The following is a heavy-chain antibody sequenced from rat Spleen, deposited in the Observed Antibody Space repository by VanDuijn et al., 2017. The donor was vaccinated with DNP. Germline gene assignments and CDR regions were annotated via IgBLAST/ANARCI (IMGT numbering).Heavy chain of an antibody. CDR3: ARSPETSYIYFPWAY. CDR2: INYSGGT. J-gene: IGHJ3*01. D-gene: IGHD1-2*01. V-gene: IGHV3-1*01. Sequence: EVQLQESGPGLVKPSQSLSLTCSVTAYSITTNYWGWIRKFPGNKMEWVGHINYSGGTSYNPSLKGRISITSDTSKNQFFLQVNSVTTEDTATYYCARSPETSYIYFPWAYWGQGTLVIVSS. CDR1: AYSITTNY.